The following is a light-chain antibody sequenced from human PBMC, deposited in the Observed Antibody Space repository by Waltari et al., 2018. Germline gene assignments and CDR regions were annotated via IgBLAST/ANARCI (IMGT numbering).Light chain of an antibody. CDR2: AAS. CDR1: QSITSS. Sequence: DIQMTQSPSSLSASVADRVTITCRASQSITSSLNWYQQRPGKAPKPLIYAASSLHSGVPSRFSGSGSATDFTLTINSLQPEDFATYYCQQSHSSPLTFGGGTKVEN. J-gene: IGKJ4*01. V-gene: IGKV1-39*01. CDR3: QQSHSSPLT.